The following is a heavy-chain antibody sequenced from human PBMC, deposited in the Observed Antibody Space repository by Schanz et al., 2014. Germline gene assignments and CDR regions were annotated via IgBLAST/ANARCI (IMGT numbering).Heavy chain of an antibody. CDR2: INPNSGDT. CDR1: GYTFTSYS. CDR3: ARGRTFDY. J-gene: IGHJ4*02. Sequence: QVQLVQSGAEMKKPGASVKVSCKASGYTFTSYSMHWVRQAPGQGLEWMGWINPNSGDTNYAQKLQGRVTMTADTSTSTAYMDLRSLRSDDTAVYFCARGRTFDYWGQGTLVTVSS. V-gene: IGHV1-2*02.